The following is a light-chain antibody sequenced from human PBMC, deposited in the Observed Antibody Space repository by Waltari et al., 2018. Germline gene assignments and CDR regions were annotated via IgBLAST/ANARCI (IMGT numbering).Light chain of an antibody. V-gene: IGLV3-1*01. CDR2: QSS. J-gene: IGLJ2*01. Sequence: WYQQRPGQSPVLVIYQSSKRPAGIPERFSGSNSGNTASLTIGGTQTMDEADYYCQAWDNNVVVFGGGTKLTVL. CDR3: QAWDNNVVV.